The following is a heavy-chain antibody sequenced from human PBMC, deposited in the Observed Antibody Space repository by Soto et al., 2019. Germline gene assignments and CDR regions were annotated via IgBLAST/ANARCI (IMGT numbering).Heavy chain of an antibody. CDR1: GYTFTGYY. CDR3: ATQFHHCGGDCYRGPNFRMDF. J-gene: IGHJ6*01. Sequence: ASVKVSCKASGYTFTGYYVLWVRQAPGQGPECMGWINPSTARTNYAQKFQGGVTMTRDTSISTAYMELGKLISDDTAVYYCATQFHHCGGDCYRGPNFRMDFWARGSTVAVSS. D-gene: IGHD2-21*02. V-gene: IGHV1-2*02. CDR2: INPSTART.